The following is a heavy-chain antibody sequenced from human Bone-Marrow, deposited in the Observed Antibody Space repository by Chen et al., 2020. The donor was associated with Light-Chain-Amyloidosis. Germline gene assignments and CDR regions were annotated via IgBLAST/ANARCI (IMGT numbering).Heavy chain of an antibody. D-gene: IGHD3-22*01. Sequence: EVQLVESGGGLVQPGRSLRLSCAASGFTFDDYAMHWVRQAPGKGLEWVSGISWNSGSIGYADSVKGRFTISRDNAKNSLYLQMNSLRAEDTALYYCAKDANTYYYDNSRFQHWGQGTLVTVSS. CDR2: ISWNSGSI. CDR1: GFTFDDYA. J-gene: IGHJ1*01. CDR3: AKDANTYYYDNSRFQH. V-gene: IGHV3-9*01.